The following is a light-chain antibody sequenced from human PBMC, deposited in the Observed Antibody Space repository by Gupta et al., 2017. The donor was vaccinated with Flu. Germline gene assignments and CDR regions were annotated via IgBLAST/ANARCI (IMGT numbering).Light chain of an antibody. Sequence: SVTIACTGTYSDIVANDYVPWYQQHPGKAPNLILYHVTNRPSGVPDRFSGAKSGNTASLTVSGLRAEDEADYCCSSYAGSNEGVFGGGTRLTVL. CDR3: SSYAGSNEGV. V-gene: IGLV2-8*01. CDR2: HVT. J-gene: IGLJ3*02. CDR1: YSDIVANDY.